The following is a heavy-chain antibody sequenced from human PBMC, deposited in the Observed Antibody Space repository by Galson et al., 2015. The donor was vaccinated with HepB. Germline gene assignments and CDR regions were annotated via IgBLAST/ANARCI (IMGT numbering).Heavy chain of an antibody. J-gene: IGHJ4*02. D-gene: IGHD1-1*01. Sequence: SLRLSCAASGFPFSSLGMTWVRQAPGKGLACVSAISVSGGSTDYADSVRGRFTISRDDSNNMLYLQMNNLRAEDTAVYYCAKGTTNIDSWGQGIQVTVSS. V-gene: IGHV3-23*01. CDR2: ISVSGGST. CDR1: GFPFSSLG. CDR3: AKGTTNIDS.